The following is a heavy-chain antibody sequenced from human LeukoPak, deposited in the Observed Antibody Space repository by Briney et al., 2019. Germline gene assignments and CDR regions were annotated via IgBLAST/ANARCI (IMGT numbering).Heavy chain of an antibody. D-gene: IGHD5-12*01. CDR3: ARDLRYSGYNWPLDY. CDR2: VSGDNGKT. V-gene: IGHV1-18*01. J-gene: IGHJ4*02. CDR1: GYTFTNYG. Sequence: ASVTVSYKASGYTFTNYGIRWVRQAPGQGLEWMGWVSGDNGKTNYPPKLQGRVTMTTHTSTSTAYMELRSLRSDDTAVYYCARDLRYSGYNWPLDYWGQGTLGTVSA.